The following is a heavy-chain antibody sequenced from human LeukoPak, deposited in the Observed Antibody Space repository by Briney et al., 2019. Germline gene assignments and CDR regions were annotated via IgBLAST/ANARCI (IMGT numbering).Heavy chain of an antibody. CDR1: GFTFSSYA. V-gene: IGHV3-23*01. CDR3: AKQYSGSYPGVNAFDI. CDR2: ISGSGGNK. Sequence: GGSLRLSCAASGFTFSSYAMSWVRQAPGKGLEWVSAISGSGGNKYYADSVRGRFTISRDNSKNTLYLQMNSLRAEDTAVYYCAKQYSGSYPGVNAFDIWGQGTMVTVSS. J-gene: IGHJ3*02. D-gene: IGHD1-26*01.